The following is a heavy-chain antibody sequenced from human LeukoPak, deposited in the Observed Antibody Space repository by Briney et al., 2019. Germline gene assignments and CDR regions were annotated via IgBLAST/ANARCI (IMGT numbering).Heavy chain of an antibody. Sequence: PGGSLRLSCAASGFSFSATGMQWVRQAPGKGLEWVAFITNDGRTDSYIDSVKGRFSISRDNSQNTMYLQMSSLRVEDTAVYYCARGALAMVRGVIINGYYYYGMDVWGQGTTVTVSS. J-gene: IGHJ6*02. CDR2: ITNDGRTD. CDR1: GFSFSATG. D-gene: IGHD3-10*01. V-gene: IGHV3-33*05. CDR3: ARGALAMVRGVIINGYYYYGMDV.